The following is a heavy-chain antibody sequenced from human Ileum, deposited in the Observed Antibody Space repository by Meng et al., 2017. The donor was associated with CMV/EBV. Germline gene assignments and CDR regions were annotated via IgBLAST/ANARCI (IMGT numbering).Heavy chain of an antibody. V-gene: IGHV4-34*01. CDR1: GGSLRGHY. D-gene: IGHD3-16*02. CDR2: INHVGRT. Sequence: QLHLQEPGPGLVKASETLSLTCAVYGGSLRGHYCNWIRQSPGNGLQWIAEINHVGRTNSNPSLASRVTISQDASKNQCSLKLNSVTVADSAVYYCARGLFRYPAYFDLWGQGTLVTVSS. CDR3: ARGLFRYPAYFDL. J-gene: IGHJ4*02.